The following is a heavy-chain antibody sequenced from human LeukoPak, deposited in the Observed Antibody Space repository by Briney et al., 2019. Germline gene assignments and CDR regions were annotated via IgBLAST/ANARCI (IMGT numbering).Heavy chain of an antibody. CDR2: INHSGST. J-gene: IGHJ4*02. D-gene: IGHD4-17*01. CDR1: GGSFSGYY. V-gene: IGHV4-34*01. CDR3: ATDYGPSGLTQGY. Sequence: SETLSLTCAVYGGSFSGYYWSWVRQPPGKGLEWIGEINHSGSTNYNPSLKSRVTISVDTSKNQFSLKLSSVTAADTAVYYCATDYGPSGLTQGYWGQGTLVTVSS.